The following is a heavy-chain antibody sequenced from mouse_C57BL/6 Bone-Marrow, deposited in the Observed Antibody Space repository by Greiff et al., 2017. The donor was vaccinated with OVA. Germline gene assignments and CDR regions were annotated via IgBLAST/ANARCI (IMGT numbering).Heavy chain of an antibody. V-gene: IGHV1-55*01. Sequence: QVQLKESGAELVKPGASVKMSCKASGYTFTSYWITWVKQRPGQGLEWIGDIYPGSGSTNYNEKFKSKATLTVDTSSSTAYMQLSSLTSEDSAVYYCASGGEGAMDYWGQGTSVTVSS. CDR2: IYPGSGST. J-gene: IGHJ4*01. CDR1: GYTFTSYW. CDR3: ASGGEGAMDY.